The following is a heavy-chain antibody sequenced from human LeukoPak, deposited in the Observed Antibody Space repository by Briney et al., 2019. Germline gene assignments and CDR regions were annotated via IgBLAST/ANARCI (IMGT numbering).Heavy chain of an antibody. V-gene: IGHV1-24*01. Sequence: ASVKVSCKVSGYTLTELSMHWVRQAPGKGLEWMGGFDPEDGETIYAQKFQGRVTMTEDTSTDTAYMELSSLRCEETAVYYGATDPFDWRRRGFDYWGQGTLVTVSA. CDR2: FDPEDGET. CDR3: ATDPFDWRRRGFDY. J-gene: IGHJ4*02. D-gene: IGHD3-9*01. CDR1: GYTLTELS.